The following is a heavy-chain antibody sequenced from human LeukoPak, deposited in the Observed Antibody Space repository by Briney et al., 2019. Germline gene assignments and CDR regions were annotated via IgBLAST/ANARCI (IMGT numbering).Heavy chain of an antibody. V-gene: IGHV4-59*08. D-gene: IGHD2/OR15-2a*01. J-gene: IGHJ5*02. CDR3: ARHPFQYPFDH. Sequence: SETLSLTCTVSGASVSSDYWSWIRQSPGKGLEWIGYIYHSGHTMSSPSLKSRVSLSLDTPNNQFSLKLSSVTAADTAVYYCARHPFQYPFDHWGQGTVVSVSS. CDR1: GASVSSDY. CDR2: IYHSGHT.